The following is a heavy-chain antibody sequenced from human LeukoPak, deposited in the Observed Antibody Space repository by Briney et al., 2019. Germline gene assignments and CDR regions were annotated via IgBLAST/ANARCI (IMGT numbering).Heavy chain of an antibody. CDR3: ARADWDTAMIDY. J-gene: IGHJ4*02. CDR2: ISSSSSYI. D-gene: IGHD5-18*01. Sequence: GGSLRLSCAASGFTFNRYSMNWVRQAPGKGLEWVSSISSSSSYIYYADSVKGRFTISRDNAKKSLYLQMNSLRAEDTAVYYCARADWDTAMIDYWGQGTVVTVSS. V-gene: IGHV3-21*01. CDR1: GFTFNRYS.